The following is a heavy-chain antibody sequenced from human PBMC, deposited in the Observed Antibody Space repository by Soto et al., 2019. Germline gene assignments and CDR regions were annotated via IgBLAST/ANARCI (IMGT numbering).Heavy chain of an antibody. D-gene: IGHD4-17*01. CDR3: VKDYSLPVPRYLDF. V-gene: IGHV3-30*18. Sequence: GGSLRLSCAASGFTFSSYGMHWVRQAPGKGLEWVAVISYDGSNKYYADSVKGRFTISRDNSKNTLYLQMNSLRAEDTAVYYCVKDYSLPVPRYLDFWGQRTLVIVSS. CDR2: ISYDGSNK. J-gene: IGHJ4*02. CDR1: GFTFSSYG.